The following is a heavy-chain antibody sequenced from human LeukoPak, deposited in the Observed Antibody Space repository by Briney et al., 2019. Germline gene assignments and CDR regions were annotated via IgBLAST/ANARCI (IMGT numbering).Heavy chain of an antibody. CDR3: ATLADLGYCSGTSCPRDYYAMDV. V-gene: IGHV4-34*01. CDR1: GGSFSGYY. Sequence: SETLSLTCAVYGGSFSGYYWSWIRQPPGKGLEWIGEINHSGSTNYNPPLKSRVTISVDTSKNQFSLKLSSVTAADTAAYYCATLADLGYCSGTSCPRDYYAMDVWCQGTTVTVSS. CDR2: INHSGST. D-gene: IGHD2-2*01. J-gene: IGHJ6*02.